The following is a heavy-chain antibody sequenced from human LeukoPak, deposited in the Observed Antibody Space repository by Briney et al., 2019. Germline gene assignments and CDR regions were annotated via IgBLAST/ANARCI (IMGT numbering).Heavy chain of an antibody. D-gene: IGHD3-10*01. CDR1: GYTFTGYY. CDR2: INPNSGGT. V-gene: IGHV1-2*02. Sequence: ASVKVSCKASGYTFTGYYMHWVRQAPGQGLEWMGWINPNSGGTNYAQKFQGRVTMTRDTSISTAYMELSRLRSDDTAVYYCARGLRNPAQATYGSGSYYKDYWGQGTLVTVSS. CDR3: ARGLRNPAQATYGSGSYYKDY. J-gene: IGHJ4*02.